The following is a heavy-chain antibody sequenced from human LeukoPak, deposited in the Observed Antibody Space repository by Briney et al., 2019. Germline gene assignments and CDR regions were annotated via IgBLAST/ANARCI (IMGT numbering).Heavy chain of an antibody. D-gene: IGHD6-13*01. Sequence: GSLRLSCAAPGFTLSSYGMRWVRQAPGKGLECGSLIRYDGSNKYSADAVKGRFPISRDNSKNTLYLQMNSLRADDTAVYYCAKDTVEQQLVKERRYYYYYYGMDVWGQGTTVTVSS. CDR3: AKDTVEQQLVKERRYYYYYYGMDV. V-gene: IGHV3-30*02. CDR2: IRYDGSNK. CDR1: GFTLSSYG. J-gene: IGHJ6*02.